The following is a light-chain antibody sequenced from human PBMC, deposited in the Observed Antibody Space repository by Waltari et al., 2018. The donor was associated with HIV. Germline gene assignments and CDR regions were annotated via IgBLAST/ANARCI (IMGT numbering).Light chain of an antibody. CDR1: SSDVGGYNY. CDR2: DVS. V-gene: IGLV2-14*01. J-gene: IGLJ2*01. Sequence: QSALTQPASVSGSPGQSFTISCTGTSSDVGGYNYVSWYQQHPGKAPKLMIYDVSNRPSGVSNRFSGSKSGNTASLTISGLQAEDEADYYCSSYTISSTLVFGGGTKLTVL. CDR3: SSYTISSTLV.